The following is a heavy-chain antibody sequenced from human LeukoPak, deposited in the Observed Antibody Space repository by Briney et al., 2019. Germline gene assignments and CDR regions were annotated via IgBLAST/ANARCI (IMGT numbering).Heavy chain of an antibody. J-gene: IGHJ4*02. D-gene: IGHD3-22*01. Sequence: SETLSLTCTLSGDSISTYYWSWIRQPPGKGLEWIGYIYYSGSTIYNPSLKSRVTISGDWSKKQFSLKLSSVTAADTAVYYCAGEHSGGYRFDYWGQGTLVTVSS. V-gene: IGHV4-59*01. CDR1: GDSISTYY. CDR3: AGEHSGGYRFDY. CDR2: IYYSGST.